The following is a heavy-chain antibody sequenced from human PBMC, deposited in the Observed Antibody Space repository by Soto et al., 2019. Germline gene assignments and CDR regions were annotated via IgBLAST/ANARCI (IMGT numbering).Heavy chain of an antibody. J-gene: IGHJ5*02. Sequence: ASVKVSCKASGGTFSSYTISWVRQAPGQGLEWMGRIIPILGIANYAQKFQGRVTITADKSTSTAYMELSSLRSEDTAVYYCARDSDSSGWYISWFDPWGQGTLVTVSS. D-gene: IGHD6-19*01. CDR2: IIPILGIA. V-gene: IGHV1-69*04. CDR3: ARDSDSSGWYISWFDP. CDR1: GGTFSSYT.